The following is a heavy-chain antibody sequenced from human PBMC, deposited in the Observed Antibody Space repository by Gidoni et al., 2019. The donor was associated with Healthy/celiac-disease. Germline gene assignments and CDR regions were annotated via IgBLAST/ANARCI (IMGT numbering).Heavy chain of an antibody. CDR2: IYYSGST. Sequence: QLQLQESGPGLVKPSETLSLTCTVSGGSISSSSYYWGWIRQPPGKGLEWIGSIYYSGSTYYNPSLKSRVTISVDTSKNQFSLKLSSVTAADTAVYYCARGKGYGDQASDYWGQGTLVTVSS. D-gene: IGHD4-17*01. CDR1: GGSISSSSYY. CDR3: ARGKGYGDQASDY. V-gene: IGHV4-39*07. J-gene: IGHJ4*02.